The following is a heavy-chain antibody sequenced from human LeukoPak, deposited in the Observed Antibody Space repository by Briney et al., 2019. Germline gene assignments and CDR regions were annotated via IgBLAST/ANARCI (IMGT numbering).Heavy chain of an antibody. CDR3: ARLRSYCSSTSCYPGWFDP. CDR1: GGSISSYY. D-gene: IGHD2-2*01. J-gene: IGHJ5*02. CDR2: IYYSGST. Sequence: SETLSLTCTVSGGSISSYYWSWIRQPPGKGLEWIGYIYYSGSTNYNPSLKSRVTISVDTSKNQSSLKLSSVTAADTAVYYCARLRSYCSSTSCYPGWFDPWGQGTLVTVSS. V-gene: IGHV4-59*08.